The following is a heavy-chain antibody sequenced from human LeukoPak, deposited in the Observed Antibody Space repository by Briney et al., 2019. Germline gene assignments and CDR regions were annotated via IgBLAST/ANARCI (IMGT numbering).Heavy chain of an antibody. J-gene: IGHJ5*02. Sequence: PSQTLSLTCTVTGGSISSYYWSWIRQPPGKGLEWIGYIYYTGFTNYNPSLKSRVTISVDTSNTQVSLKLSSVTAKLTTLYYCARWAIKTGTPANWFDPWGQGTLVTVSS. CDR1: GGSISSYY. V-gene: IGHV4-59*01. CDR3: ARWAIKTGTPANWFDP. CDR2: IYYTGFT. D-gene: IGHD1-1*01.